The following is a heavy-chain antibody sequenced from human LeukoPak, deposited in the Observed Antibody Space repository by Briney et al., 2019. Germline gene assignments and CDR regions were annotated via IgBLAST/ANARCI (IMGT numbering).Heavy chain of an antibody. Sequence: PGGSLRLSCAASGFTFSNYWMSWVRQAPGKGLEWVANIKQDGSEKYYVDSVKGRFTISRDNSKNTLYLQMNSLRAEDTAVYYCAKDCSSTSCYGAFDIWGQGTMVAVSS. CDR2: IKQDGSEK. V-gene: IGHV3-7*03. D-gene: IGHD2-2*01. J-gene: IGHJ3*02. CDR3: AKDCSSTSCYGAFDI. CDR1: GFTFSNYW.